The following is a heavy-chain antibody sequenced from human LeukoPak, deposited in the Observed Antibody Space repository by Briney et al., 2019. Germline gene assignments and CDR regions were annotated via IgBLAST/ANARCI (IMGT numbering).Heavy chain of an antibody. Sequence: GGSLRLSCAASGFTFSSYAMSWVRQAPGKGLEWVSAISGSGGSTYYADSVKGGFTISRDNSKNTLYLQMNSLRAEDTAVYYCAKDSYPQNYDFWSGYSKSYYFDYWGQGTLVTVSS. J-gene: IGHJ4*02. D-gene: IGHD3-3*01. V-gene: IGHV3-23*01. CDR3: AKDSYPQNYDFWSGYSKSYYFDY. CDR2: ISGSGGST. CDR1: GFTFSSYA.